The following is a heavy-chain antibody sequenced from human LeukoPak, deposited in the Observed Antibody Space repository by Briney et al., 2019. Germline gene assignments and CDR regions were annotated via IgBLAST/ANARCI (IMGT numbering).Heavy chain of an antibody. V-gene: IGHV3-23*01. CDR1: GFTFSSYA. D-gene: IGHD2-2*01. CDR3: ASQGGCSSTSCPSTGGYYFDY. CDR2: ISGSGGST. J-gene: IGHJ4*02. Sequence: PGGSLRLSCAASGFTFSSYAMSWVRQAPGKGLEWVSAISGSGGSTYYADSVKGRFTISRDNSKKTLYLQMNSLRAEDTAVYYCASQGGCSSTSCPSTGGYYFDYWGQGTLVTVSS.